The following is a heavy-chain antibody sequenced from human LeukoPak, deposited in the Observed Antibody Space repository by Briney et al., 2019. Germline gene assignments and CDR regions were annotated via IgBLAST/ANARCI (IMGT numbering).Heavy chain of an antibody. CDR1: GFDFSIYA. V-gene: IGHV3-23*01. J-gene: IGHJ4*02. CDR3: ANDYRSGSFNDF. CDR2: ISRRDDYT. Sequence: PGGSLRLSCAASGFDFSIYAMSWVRQPPGKGLEWVSVISRRDDYTYYADSVKGRFTISRDNSKNTLYLQMNSLRAEDTAVYYCANDYRSGSFNDFWGQGTLVTVSS. D-gene: IGHD3-10*01.